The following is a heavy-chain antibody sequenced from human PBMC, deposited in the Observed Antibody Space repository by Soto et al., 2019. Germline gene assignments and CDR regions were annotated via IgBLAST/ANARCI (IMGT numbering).Heavy chain of an antibody. CDR2: ISYDGSNK. Sequence: QVQLVESGGGVVQPGRSLRLSCAASGFTFSNNAMDWVRQAPGKGLEWVAVISYDGSNKYIAESVKGRFTISRDNSNNTLFLQMNSLSAESTAMYYCAGGTTTSSFSAMDVGSQGTTVTVSS. V-gene: IGHV3-30-3*01. CDR3: AGGTTTSSFSAMDV. D-gene: IGHD1-1*01. CDR1: GFTFSNNA. J-gene: IGHJ6*02.